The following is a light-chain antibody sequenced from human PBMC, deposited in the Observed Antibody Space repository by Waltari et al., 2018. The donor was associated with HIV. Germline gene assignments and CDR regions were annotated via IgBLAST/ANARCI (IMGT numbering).Light chain of an antibody. Sequence: IVLTQSPDTLSLSPGERATLSCRASQSVSSSHLAWYQQKRGQAPRLFIYSASRRATGIPDRFSGSGSGTDFTLTISRLEPEDFAVYYCQQYGSSPFTFGLGTRLEIK. CDR2: SAS. CDR3: QQYGSSPFT. J-gene: IGKJ2*01. V-gene: IGKV3-20*01. CDR1: QSVSSSH.